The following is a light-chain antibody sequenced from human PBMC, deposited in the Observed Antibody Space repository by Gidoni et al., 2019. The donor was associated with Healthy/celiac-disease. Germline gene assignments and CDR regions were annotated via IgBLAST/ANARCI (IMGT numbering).Light chain of an antibody. Sequence: DIPITQSPSSLSASVGDRVTIPCRASQSISSYLNWYQQKPGKAPKLLIYAASSLQSGVPSRFSGSGSGTDFTLTISSLQPEDFATYYCQQSYSTPRIFTFGPGTKVDIK. V-gene: IGKV1-39*01. CDR2: AAS. CDR1: QSISSY. CDR3: QQSYSTPRIFT. J-gene: IGKJ3*01.